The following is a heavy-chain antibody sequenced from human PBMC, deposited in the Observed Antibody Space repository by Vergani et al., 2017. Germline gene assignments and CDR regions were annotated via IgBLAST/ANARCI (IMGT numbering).Heavy chain of an antibody. Sequence: VQLVESGGGVVQPGGSLRLSCAASGFTFNIYAMSWVRQAPGKGLEWVSTINIGGRTSYADSVKGRLTLTRDDSKNTLHLQMNSLRPEDTAVYYCARGMTTETTDLDGFDIWGQGTMVSVSS. CDR3: ARGMTTETTDLDGFDI. V-gene: IGHV3-66*02. J-gene: IGHJ3*02. CDR2: INIGGRT. CDR1: GFTFNIYA. D-gene: IGHD4-17*01.